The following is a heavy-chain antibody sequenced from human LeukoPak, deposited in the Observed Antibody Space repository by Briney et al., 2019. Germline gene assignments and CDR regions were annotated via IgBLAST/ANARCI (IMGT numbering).Heavy chain of an antibody. CDR3: AKMPGHSWRVSDY. V-gene: IGHV3-21*04. J-gene: IGHJ4*02. Sequence: GGSLRLSCAASGFTFSSYSMNWVRQAPGKGLEWVSSISTSSSYIYYADSVKGRFTVSRDNAKKSLYVQMNSLRAEDTAVYYCAKMPGHSWRVSDYWGQGTLITVSS. D-gene: IGHD1-1*01. CDR1: GFTFSSYS. CDR2: ISTSSSYI.